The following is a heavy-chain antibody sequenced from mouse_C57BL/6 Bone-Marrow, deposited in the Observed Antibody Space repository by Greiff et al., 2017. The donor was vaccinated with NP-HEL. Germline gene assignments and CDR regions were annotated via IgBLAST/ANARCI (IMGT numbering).Heavy chain of an antibody. CDR3: ARYAFITTVVAPYYYAMDY. V-gene: IGHV7-3*01. CDR2: IRNKANGYTT. CDR1: GFTFTDYY. Sequence: EVQRVESGGGLVQPGGSLSLSCAASGFTFTDYYMSWVRQPPGKALEWLGFIRNKANGYTTEYSASVKGRFTISRDNSQSILYLQMNALRAEDSSTYYCARYAFITTVVAPYYYAMDYWGQGTSVTVSS. J-gene: IGHJ4*01. D-gene: IGHD1-1*01.